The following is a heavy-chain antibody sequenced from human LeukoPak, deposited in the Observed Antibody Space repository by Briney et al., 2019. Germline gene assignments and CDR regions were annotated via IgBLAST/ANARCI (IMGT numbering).Heavy chain of an antibody. CDR2: IYYSGST. CDR1: GDSISSSSSY. J-gene: IGHJ4*02. Sequence: SETLSLTCTVSGDSISSSSSYWGWIRQPPGKGLEWIGYIYYSGSTNYNPSLKSRVTISVDTSKNQFSLKLSSVTAADTAVYYCARDDSEGAVDYWGQGTLVTVSS. V-gene: IGHV4-61*01. CDR3: ARDDSEGAVDY. D-gene: IGHD1-26*01.